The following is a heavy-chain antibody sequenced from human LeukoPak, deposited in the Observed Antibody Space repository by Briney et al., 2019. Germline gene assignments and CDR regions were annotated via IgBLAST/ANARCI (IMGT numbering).Heavy chain of an antibody. CDR1: GFTFSSYS. D-gene: IGHD3-9*01. CDR3: ARDCTSLTYYDILTGKADYGMDV. J-gene: IGHJ6*02. V-gene: IGHV3-21*01. Sequence: PGGSLRLSCAASGFTFSSYSMNWVRQAPGKGLEWVSSISSSSSYIYYADSVKGRFTISRDNAKNSLYLQMNSLRAEDTAVYYCARDCTSLTYYDILTGKADYGMDVWAKGPRSPSP. CDR2: ISSSSSYI.